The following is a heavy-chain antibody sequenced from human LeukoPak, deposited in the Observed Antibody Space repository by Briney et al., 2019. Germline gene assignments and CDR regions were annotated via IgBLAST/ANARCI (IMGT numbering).Heavy chain of an antibody. CDR3: ATALIYYYGSGSYFY. CDR2: ISAYNGNT. Sequence: GASVKVSCKASGYTFTSYGISWVRQAPGQGLEWMGWISAYNGNTNYAQKLQGRVTMTTDTSTSTAYMELSSLRSEDTAVYYCATALIYYYGSGSYFYLGQGTLVTVSS. V-gene: IGHV1-18*01. CDR1: GYTFTSYG. D-gene: IGHD3-10*01. J-gene: IGHJ4*02.